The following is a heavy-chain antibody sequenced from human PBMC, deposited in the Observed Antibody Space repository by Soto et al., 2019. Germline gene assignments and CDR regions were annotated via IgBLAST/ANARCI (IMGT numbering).Heavy chain of an antibody. V-gene: IGHV4-61*08. CDR2: IYYSGST. D-gene: IGHD2-8*01. CDR1: GGSISSGDDY. Sequence: SETLCLSCSVSGGSISSGDDYWSWIRQPPGKGLEWIGYIYYSGSTDYNPSLKSRVTMSVDTSKNQVSLKLNSVTTADTAVYYCARDRSTYGGGGTGEVKENWFDPWGPGTLVTVSS. CDR3: ARDRSTYGGGGTGEVKENWFDP. J-gene: IGHJ5*02.